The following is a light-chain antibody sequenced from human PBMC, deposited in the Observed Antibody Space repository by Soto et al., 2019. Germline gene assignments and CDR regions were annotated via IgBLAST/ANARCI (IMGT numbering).Light chain of an antibody. J-gene: IGKJ2*01. CDR3: QQYGDSPPEYT. Sequence: EVVMTQSPANLSVSPGVGATLSCWASQPVSDKLAWYQQKPGQAPRLLISGASNRATGVPDRFSGSGSGSDFTLTIDRLEPEDFAVFYCQQYGDSPPEYTFGQGTKVDIK. CDR2: GAS. V-gene: IGKV3D-15*01. CDR1: QPVSDK.